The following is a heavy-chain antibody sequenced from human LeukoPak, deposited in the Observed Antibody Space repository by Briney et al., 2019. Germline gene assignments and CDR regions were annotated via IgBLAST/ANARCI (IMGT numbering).Heavy chain of an antibody. CDR2: INSDGSST. CDR3: VRLNTVTPFDY. CDR1: GFTFSSYW. D-gene: IGHD4-17*01. V-gene: IGHV3-74*01. J-gene: IGHJ4*02. Sequence: GGSLRLSCAASGFTFSSYWMHWVRQAPGKGLVWVSRINSDGSSTSYADSVKGQFTISRDNAKNTVYLQMNSLRDEDTAVYYCVRLNTVTPFDYWGQGTLVTVSS.